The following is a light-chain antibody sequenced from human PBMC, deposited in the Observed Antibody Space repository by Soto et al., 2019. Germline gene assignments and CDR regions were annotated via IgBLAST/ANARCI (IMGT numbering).Light chain of an antibody. J-gene: IGKJ3*01. V-gene: IGKV1-9*01. Sequence: DIQLTQSPSFLSASVGDRVTITCRASQGLSSYLAWYQQKPGMAPKLLIYSTSTLQSGVPARFSGSASGTELTLTISSLQPEDFATYYCQQLNSYPITFGPGTKVDI. CDR3: QQLNSYPIT. CDR1: QGLSSY. CDR2: STS.